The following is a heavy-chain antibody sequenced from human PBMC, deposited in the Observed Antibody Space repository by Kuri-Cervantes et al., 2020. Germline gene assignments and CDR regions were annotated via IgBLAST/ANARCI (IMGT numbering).Heavy chain of an antibody. Sequence: ATVTVSCKPSSYTFTSYGISWVRQAPGQGREWMGWISAYNGNTNYAQKFQGRVTITADESTSTAYMELSSLRSEDTDVYYCARGLAPTTVVTPSGFDYWGQGTLVTVSS. CDR1: SYTFTSYG. D-gene: IGHD4-23*01. CDR2: ISAYNGNT. J-gene: IGHJ4*02. V-gene: IGHV1-18*01. CDR3: ARGLAPTTVVTPSGFDY.